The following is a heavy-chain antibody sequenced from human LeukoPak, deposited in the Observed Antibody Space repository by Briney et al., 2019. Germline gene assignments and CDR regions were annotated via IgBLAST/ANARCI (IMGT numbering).Heavy chain of an antibody. CDR1: GFTFSDYA. D-gene: IGHD1-7*01. V-gene: IGHV3-30-3*01. CDR3: ARDYRWNYDY. CDR2: ISKDGSDK. Sequence: GGSLRLSCAASGFTFSDYALHWVRQAPGKGLEWVAVISKDGSDKYYPGSVRGRFTISRDNSKNTIYLQMDSLRAEDTAIYYCARDYRWNYDYWGQGSLVTVSS. J-gene: IGHJ4*02.